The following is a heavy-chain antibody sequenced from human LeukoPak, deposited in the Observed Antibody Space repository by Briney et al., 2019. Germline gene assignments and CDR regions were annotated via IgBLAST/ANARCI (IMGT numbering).Heavy chain of an antibody. CDR3: ARHRRLPPSYFDY. J-gene: IGHJ4*02. CDR2: IYYSGST. D-gene: IGHD5-12*01. CDR1: GGSISSYY. Sequence: SETLSLTCTVSGGSISSYYWSWIRQPPGKGLEWIGYIYYSGSTNYNPSLKSRVTISVDTSKNQFSLKLSSVTAADTAVYYCARHRRLPPSYFDYWGQGTLVIVSS. V-gene: IGHV4-59*08.